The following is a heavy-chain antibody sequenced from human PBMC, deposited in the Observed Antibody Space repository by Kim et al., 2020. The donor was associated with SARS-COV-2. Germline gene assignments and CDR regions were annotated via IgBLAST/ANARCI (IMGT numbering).Heavy chain of an antibody. J-gene: IGHJ6*02. D-gene: IGHD3-9*01. CDR3: ARAHYDRRRGDRYYGMDA. Sequence: QGRVTMTRDTSTSTVYMELSSLRSEDTAVYYCARAHYDRRRGDRYYGMDAWGQGTTVTVSS. V-gene: IGHV1-46*01.